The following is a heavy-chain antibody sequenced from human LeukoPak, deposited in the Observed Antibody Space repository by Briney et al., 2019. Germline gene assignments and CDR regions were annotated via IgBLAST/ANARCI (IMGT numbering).Heavy chain of an antibody. Sequence: PGGSLRLSCAASGFTFSSYAMSWVRRAPGKGLEWVSAISGSGGSTYYADSVKGRFTISRDNSKNTLYLQMNSLRAEDTAVYYCAKLVGYYDSSGYLSWFDPWGQGTLVTVSS. CDR1: GFTFSSYA. J-gene: IGHJ5*02. V-gene: IGHV3-23*01. CDR3: AKLVGYYDSSGYLSWFDP. CDR2: ISGSGGST. D-gene: IGHD3-22*01.